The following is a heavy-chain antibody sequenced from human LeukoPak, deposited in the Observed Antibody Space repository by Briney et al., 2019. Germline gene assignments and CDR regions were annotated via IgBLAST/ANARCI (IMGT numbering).Heavy chain of an antibody. J-gene: IGHJ4*02. V-gene: IGHV3-23*01. CDR1: GFTFSSYV. CDR3: AKTRPLDSSSWSHGDY. D-gene: IGHD6-13*01. CDR2: ISGSDDST. Sequence: GGSLRLSCAASGFTFSSYVMSWVRQAPGKGLQWVSTISGSDDSTYYADSVKGRFTISRDNSKNTLYLQMNSLRAEDTAVYYCAKTRPLDSSSWSHGDYWGQGTLVTVSS.